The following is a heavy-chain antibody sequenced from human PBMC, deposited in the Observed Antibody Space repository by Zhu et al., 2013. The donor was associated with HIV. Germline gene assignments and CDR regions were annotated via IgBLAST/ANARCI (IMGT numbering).Heavy chain of an antibody. V-gene: IGHV1-8*02. CDR2: MNPSSGNT. D-gene: IGHD2-2*01. J-gene: IGHJ4*03. CDR3: ARAASRHCDKRRCYWGTQNL. CDR1: GYTFTSYD. Sequence: QVQLVQSGAEVKKPGASMKVSCKASGYTFTSYDINWVRQAPGQGLQWMGWMNPSSGNTGFQYKFEDRIIMTWDTSTMTAHLEMTRLTSADTALYFCARAASRHCDKRRCYWGTQNLWGQGIHVTVSS.